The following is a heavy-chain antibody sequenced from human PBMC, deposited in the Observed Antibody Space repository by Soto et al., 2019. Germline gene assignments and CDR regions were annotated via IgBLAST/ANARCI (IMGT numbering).Heavy chain of an antibody. Sequence: EVQLVESGGGLVKPGGSLRLSCAASGFSFSRHAMNWVRQAPGRGLGWVASISSGSGYTYYADSLKGRLTISRDNSKKSVNLQLDSLRAEDTAVYYCARTTVTTPPEYYYAMDVWGQGTTVTVSS. CDR3: ARTTVTTPPEYYYAMDV. CDR2: ISSGSGYT. J-gene: IGHJ6*02. D-gene: IGHD4-17*01. V-gene: IGHV3-21*01. CDR1: GFSFSRHA.